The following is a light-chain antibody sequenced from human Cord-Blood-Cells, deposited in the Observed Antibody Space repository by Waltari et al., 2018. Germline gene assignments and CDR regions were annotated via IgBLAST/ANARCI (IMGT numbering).Light chain of an antibody. V-gene: IGKV1-39*01. CDR2: AAS. CDR1: QSISRY. CDR3: QQCYSTPIT. Sequence: DIQMTQSPSSLSASVGDRVTITCRASQSISRYLNWYQQKPGKAPKLLIYAASSLKSGGPSRFSGSGSVTDCTLTISRLQPEDCATYYCQQCYSTPITFGQGTRLEIK. J-gene: IGKJ5*01.